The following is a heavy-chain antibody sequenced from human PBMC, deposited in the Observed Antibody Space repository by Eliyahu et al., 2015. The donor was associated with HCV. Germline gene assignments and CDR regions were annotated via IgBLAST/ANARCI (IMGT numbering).Heavy chain of an antibody. CDR3: ARDSYYDILTGYFDY. J-gene: IGHJ4*02. V-gene: IGHV3-30*04. D-gene: IGHD3-9*01. CDR1: GFXFSSYA. CDR2: ISYDGSNK. Sequence: QVQLVESGGGVVQPGRSLRLSCAASGFXFSSYAMHWVRQAPGKGLEWVAVISYDGSNKYYADSVKGRFTISRDNSKNTLYLQMNSLRAEDTAVYYCARDSYYDILTGYFDYWGQGTLVTVSS.